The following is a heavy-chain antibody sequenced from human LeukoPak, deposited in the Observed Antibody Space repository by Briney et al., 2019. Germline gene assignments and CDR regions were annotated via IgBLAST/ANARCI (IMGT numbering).Heavy chain of an antibody. CDR2: TSHSGIT. CDR1: GGSISSRNW. V-gene: IGHV4-4*02. J-gene: IGHJ4*02. Sequence: PSGTLSLTCAVSGGSISSRNWWSWVRQSPGKGLEWIGETSHSGITNYNPSLKSRVTISVDKSKNQFSLKLNSVTAADTAVYYCEESSSDLRALDYWGQGTLVTVSS. D-gene: IGHD4-17*01. CDR3: EESSSDLRALDY.